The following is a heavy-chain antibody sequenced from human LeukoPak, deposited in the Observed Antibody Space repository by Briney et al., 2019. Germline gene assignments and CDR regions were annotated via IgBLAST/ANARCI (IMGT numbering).Heavy chain of an antibody. V-gene: IGHV4-39*01. D-gene: IGHD1-26*01. J-gene: IGHJ4*02. CDR1: GGSISTTDFD. CDR2: ISSSGKS. CDR3: AGFKGGTGFDY. Sequence: PSETLSLTCAVSGGSISTTDFDWAWIRQPPGQGLEWIATISSSGKSYYNPYLMSRVTISVDTSKNQFSLDVTSVTAADTGLFYCAGFKGGTGFDYWGRGILVIVS.